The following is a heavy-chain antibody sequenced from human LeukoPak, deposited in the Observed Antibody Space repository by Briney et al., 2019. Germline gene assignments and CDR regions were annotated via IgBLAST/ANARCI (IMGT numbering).Heavy chain of an antibody. CDR2: IYYSGSP. J-gene: IGHJ4*02. CDR1: GGSISSTAYF. CDR3: ARRWSWYVDY. D-gene: IGHD6-13*01. V-gene: IGHV4-39*01. Sequence: SETLSLTCTVSGGSISSTAYFWGWIRQPPGKGLEWIGSIYYSGSPYYNPSLKSRVTISVDTSKNRLSLRLSSVTAADTAVYYCARRWSWYVDYWGQGTLVTVSS.